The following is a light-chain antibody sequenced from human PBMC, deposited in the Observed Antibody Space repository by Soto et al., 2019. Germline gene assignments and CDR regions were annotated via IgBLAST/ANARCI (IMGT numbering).Light chain of an antibody. CDR2: AVN. CDR1: NSDVGSYNF. CDR3: CSYATSYTYV. V-gene: IGLV2-23*02. J-gene: IGLJ1*01. Sequence: QSALTQSASVSGSPGQSITISCTGTNSDVGSYNFVSWYQQDSGKAPKLILYAVNKRPSGVSNRFSGSKSGDTASLTISGLQAEDEADYYCCSYATSYTYVFGSGTKVTVL.